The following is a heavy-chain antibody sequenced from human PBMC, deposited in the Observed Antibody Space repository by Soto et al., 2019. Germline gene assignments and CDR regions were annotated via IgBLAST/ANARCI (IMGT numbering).Heavy chain of an antibody. V-gene: IGHV3-30-3*01. CDR1: GFTFSSYA. CDR3: ARVRYCSGGSCYSPIYYYYYGMDV. CDR2: ISYDGSNK. J-gene: IGHJ6*02. D-gene: IGHD2-15*01. Sequence: GGSLRLSCAASGFTFSSYAMHWVRQAPGKGLEWVAVISYDGSNKYYADSVKGRFTISRDNSKNTLYLQVNSLRAEDTAVYYCARVRYCSGGSCYSPIYYYYYGMDVWGQGTTVTVSS.